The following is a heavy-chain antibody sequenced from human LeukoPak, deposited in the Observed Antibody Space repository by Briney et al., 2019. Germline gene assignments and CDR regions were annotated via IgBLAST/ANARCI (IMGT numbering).Heavy chain of an antibody. CDR3: ARGGSYGGIGDY. D-gene: IGHD1-26*01. CDR2: ISYSGST. Sequence: SQTLSLTCTVSGGSISSGAYYWNWIRQLPGKGLEWIGYISYSGSTYYNPSLKSRVTISVDTSKNQISLKVNSVTAADTSVYYWARGGSYGGIGDYWGQGTLVTVSS. CDR1: GGSISSGAYY. V-gene: IGHV4-31*03. J-gene: IGHJ4*02.